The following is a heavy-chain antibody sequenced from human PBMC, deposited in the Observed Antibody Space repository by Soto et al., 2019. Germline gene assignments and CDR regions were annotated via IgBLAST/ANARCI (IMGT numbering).Heavy chain of an antibody. CDR1: GFLFSNYS. J-gene: IGHJ4*02. V-gene: IGHV3-23*01. CDR3: AKDSGRRGGSGFEC. D-gene: IGHD2-15*01. Sequence: GGSLRLSGAPCGFLFSNYSMSWVRQARWKGLEWVSAISGSGDDTYYTESVKGRFTISRDNFKNTLYLQMNSLRAEDTAVYYCAKDSGRRGGSGFECWGRVTLVVVCS. CDR2: ISGSGDDT.